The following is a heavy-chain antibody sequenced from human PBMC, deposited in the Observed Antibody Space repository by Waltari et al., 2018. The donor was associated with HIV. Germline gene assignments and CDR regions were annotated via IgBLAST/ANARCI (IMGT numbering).Heavy chain of an antibody. D-gene: IGHD6-13*01. CDR1: GFTFSCSV. CDR2: RWFDGSNK. Sequence: VQVGRSGGGVVQPGGALTPSCAVSGFTFSCSVMPVARPAPGKGLEWVALRWFDGSNKYYADSVKGRFAISRDNSKNTVYLQMNSLRAEDTAVYYCARDRSSSWYGKDYYYFGMDVWGQGTTVTVSS. J-gene: IGHJ6*02. V-gene: IGHV3-33*01. CDR3: ARDRSSSWYGKDYYYFGMDV.